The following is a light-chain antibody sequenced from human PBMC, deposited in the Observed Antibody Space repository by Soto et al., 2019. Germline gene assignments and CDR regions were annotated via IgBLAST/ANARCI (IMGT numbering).Light chain of an antibody. CDR1: QSLLHSNGYKY. CDR2: LGS. J-gene: IGKJ4*01. Sequence: DIVMTQSPLSLPVTPGEPASISCRSSQSLLHSNGYKYLDWYLQKPGQSPQLLIYLGSNRASGVPDRFSGSGSGTDFTLKISRVEAEDVGVYYCMQALQTPLTFGGGNKVEIK. CDR3: MQALQTPLT. V-gene: IGKV2-28*01.